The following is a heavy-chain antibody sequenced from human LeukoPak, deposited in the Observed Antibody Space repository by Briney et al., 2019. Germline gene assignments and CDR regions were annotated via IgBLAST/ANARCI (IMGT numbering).Heavy chain of an antibody. CDR2: INPNSGGT. CDR1: GDTFTGYY. CDR3: ARFLGYGGPGY. Sequence: ASVKVSCKATGDTFTGYYMHLVRQAPGQGLEWMGWINPNSGGTNYAQKFQGRVTMTRDTSISTAYMELSRLRSDDTAVYYCARFLGYGGPGYWGQGTLVTVSS. J-gene: IGHJ4*02. V-gene: IGHV1-2*02. D-gene: IGHD5-12*01.